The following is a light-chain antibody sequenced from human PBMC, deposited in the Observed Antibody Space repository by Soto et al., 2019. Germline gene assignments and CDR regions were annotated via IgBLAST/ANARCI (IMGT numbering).Light chain of an antibody. J-gene: IGKJ2*01. CDR2: GAS. Sequence: IVLTQSPGTLSLSPGERATLSCRASRSVTSRYLAWYQQKPGQAPRLLIYGASSRATGIPDRFSGSGSGTDFTLTISRLEPEDFAVYYWQQYGYSPYTFGQGTKLEIK. CDR1: RSVTSRY. V-gene: IGKV3-20*01. CDR3: QQYGYSPYT.